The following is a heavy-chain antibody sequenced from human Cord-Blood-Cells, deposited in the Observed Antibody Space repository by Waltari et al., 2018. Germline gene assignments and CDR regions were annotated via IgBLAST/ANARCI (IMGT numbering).Heavy chain of an antibody. D-gene: IGHD3-3*01. CDR1: GYTFTGYY. J-gene: IGHJ3*02. Sequence: QVQLVQSGAEVKKPGASVKVSCTASGYTFTGYYMHWVRQAPGQGLEWMGWINPNSGGTNYAQKFQGRVTMNRDTSISTAYMELSRLRSDDTAVYYCAREKGNSDFWSGLGAFDIWGQGTMVTVSS. CDR3: AREKGNSDFWSGLGAFDI. V-gene: IGHV1-2*02. CDR2: INPNSGGT.